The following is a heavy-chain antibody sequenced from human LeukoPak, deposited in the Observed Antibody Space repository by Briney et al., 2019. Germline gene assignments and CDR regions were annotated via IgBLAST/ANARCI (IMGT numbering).Heavy chain of an antibody. CDR2: IRSKAYGGTT. V-gene: IGHV3-49*03. CDR3: TRDTLSDFWSGYFSSGNDAFDI. Sequence: GGSLRLSCTASEFTFGDYAMSWFRQAPGKGLEWVGFIRSKAYGGTTEYAASVKGRFTISRDDSKSIAYLQMNSLKTEDTAVYYCTRDTLSDFWSGYFSSGNDAFDIWGQGTMVTVSS. D-gene: IGHD3-3*01. J-gene: IGHJ3*02. CDR1: EFTFGDYA.